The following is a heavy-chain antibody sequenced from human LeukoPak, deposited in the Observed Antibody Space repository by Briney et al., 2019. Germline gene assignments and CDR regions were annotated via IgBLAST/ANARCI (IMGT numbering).Heavy chain of an antibody. Sequence: GGSLRLSCAASGFTFDKAWMTWVRQAPGKGLEWVGRIKSKIHGGTIDYAAPVKGRFTISRDDSKNTLYLQMNSLKTEDTAVYYCTTAVVVAAIVDYWGQGTLVTVSS. D-gene: IGHD2-15*01. CDR1: GFTFDKAW. J-gene: IGHJ4*02. CDR3: TTAVVVAAIVDY. CDR2: IKSKIHGGTI. V-gene: IGHV3-15*01.